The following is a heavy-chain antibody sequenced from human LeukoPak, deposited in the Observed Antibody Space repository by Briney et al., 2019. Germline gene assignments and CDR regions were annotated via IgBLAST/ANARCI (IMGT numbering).Heavy chain of an antibody. CDR3: AREPALDSSRFSAEKEIDY. J-gene: IGHJ4*02. V-gene: IGHV1-69*04. CDR1: GGTFTIYT. D-gene: IGHD3-22*01. Sequence: SVTVSFKASGGTFTIYTISWVRQAPGQGLEWMGRIIPILGIANYAQKFQGRVTITADKSTSTAYMELSSLRSEDTAVYYCAREPALDSSRFSAEKEIDYWGQGTLVTVSS. CDR2: IIPILGIA.